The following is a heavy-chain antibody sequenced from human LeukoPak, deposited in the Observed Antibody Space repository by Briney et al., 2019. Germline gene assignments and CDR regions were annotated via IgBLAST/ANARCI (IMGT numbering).Heavy chain of an antibody. Sequence: SETLSLTCTVSGGSISSSSYYWGWIRQPPGKGLEWFGSIYYSGSTYYNPSLKSRVTISVDTSKNQFSLKLSSVTAADTAVYYCASDLTYYDFWSGYYLYNWFDPWGQGTLVTVSS. V-gene: IGHV4-39*01. CDR3: ASDLTYYDFWSGYYLYNWFDP. J-gene: IGHJ5*02. CDR2: IYYSGST. CDR1: GGSISSSSYY. D-gene: IGHD3-3*01.